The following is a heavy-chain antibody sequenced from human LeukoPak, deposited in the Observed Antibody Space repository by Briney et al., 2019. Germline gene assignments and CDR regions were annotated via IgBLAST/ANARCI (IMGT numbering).Heavy chain of an antibody. D-gene: IGHD2-2*01. J-gene: IGHJ6*03. Sequence: GGCLRLACAASGFSFSSSAMRWVRQAPGKGLGWVAVISCDGRTKYYADAVKARFTHSRDNSTNTLNLPMNSLSSKDPAVYYCARQSKYCSSTSCALYYYYMDVWGKGTTVTVSS. V-gene: IGHV3-30*04. CDR2: ISCDGRTK. CDR3: ARQSKYCSSTSCALYYYYMDV. CDR1: GFSFSSSA.